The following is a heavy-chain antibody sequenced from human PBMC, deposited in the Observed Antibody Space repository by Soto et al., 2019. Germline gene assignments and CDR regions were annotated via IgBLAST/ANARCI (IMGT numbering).Heavy chain of an antibody. CDR2: ISGSGGST. CDR3: AKKGVYDILTGYNWFDP. Sequence: PGGSLRLSCAASGFTFSSYAMSWVRQAPGKGLEWVSAISGSGGSTYYADSVKGRFTISRDNSKNTLYLQMNSLRAEDTAVYYCAKKGVYDILTGYNWFDPWGQGTLVTVSS. V-gene: IGHV3-23*01. J-gene: IGHJ5*02. CDR1: GFTFSSYA. D-gene: IGHD3-9*01.